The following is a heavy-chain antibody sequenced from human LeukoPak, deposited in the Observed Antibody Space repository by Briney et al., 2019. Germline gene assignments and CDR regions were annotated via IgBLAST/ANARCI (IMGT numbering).Heavy chain of an antibody. CDR1: GYTFTSYD. J-gene: IGHJ4*02. V-gene: IGHV1-8*01. D-gene: IGHD2-2*02. CDR2: MNPNSGNT. CDR3: ARASAIRYLSDY. Sequence: ASVKVSCKASGYTFTSYDINWVRQATGQGLEWMGWMNPNSGNTGYAQKFQGRVTMTRNNSISTAYMELSSLRSEDTAVYYCARASAIRYLSDYWGQGTLVTVSS.